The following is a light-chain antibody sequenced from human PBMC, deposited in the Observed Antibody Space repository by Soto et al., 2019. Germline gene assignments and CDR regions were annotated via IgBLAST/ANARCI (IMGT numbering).Light chain of an antibody. CDR2: ATS. J-gene: IGKJ2*01. CDR1: QSIGTN. CDR3: QQYCEWPPHT. Sequence: ETVMTQSPVTLSVSPGERATLSCRASQSIGTNLAWYQEKPGQAPRLLMYATSTRATGIPARFIGSGSGTEFTLTISSLQSEDSAVYFCQQYCEWPPHTFGQGTQLEIK. V-gene: IGKV3-15*01.